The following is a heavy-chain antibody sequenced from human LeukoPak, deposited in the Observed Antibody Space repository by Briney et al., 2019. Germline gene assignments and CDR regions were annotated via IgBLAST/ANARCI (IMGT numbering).Heavy chain of an antibody. D-gene: IGHD2-2*01. Sequence: GGSLRLSCAASGFTLSSYTMNWVRQAPGKGLEWVALLSYDGYNKYYADSVKGRFTISRDSSKSTLYLQMNTLIAEDTAVYYCAKMLRVPAAKGRDYWGQGTLVTVSS. CDR1: GFTLSSYT. V-gene: IGHV3-30-3*02. J-gene: IGHJ4*02. CDR3: AKMLRVPAAKGRDY. CDR2: LSYDGYNK.